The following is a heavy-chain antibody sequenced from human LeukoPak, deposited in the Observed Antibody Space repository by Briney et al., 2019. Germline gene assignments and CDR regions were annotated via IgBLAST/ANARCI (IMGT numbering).Heavy chain of an antibody. Sequence: PGGSLRLSCAASGFTFSSYGMNWVRQAPGKGLEWVSYINSRGDTTHYADSVKGRFTISRDNVKNSQSLQMNSLRAEDTAVYYCGRGSVAATGPDFWGQGTLVTVSS. V-gene: IGHV3-48*04. D-gene: IGHD6-13*01. CDR3: GRGSVAATGPDF. CDR1: GFTFSSYG. J-gene: IGHJ4*02. CDR2: INSRGDTT.